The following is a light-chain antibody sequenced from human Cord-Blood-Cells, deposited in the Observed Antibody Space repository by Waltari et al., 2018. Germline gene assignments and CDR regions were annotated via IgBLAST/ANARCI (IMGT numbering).Light chain of an antibody. J-gene: IGKJ4*01. V-gene: IGKV3-11*01. Sequence: EIVLTQSPATLSLSPVERATLSCRASQSVSSYLAWYQQKPGQAPRLLIYDASNRATGIPARVSGSGSGTDFTLTISSLEPEDFAVYYCQQRSNGPLLTFGEGTKLEIK. CDR3: QQRSNGPLLT. CDR2: DAS. CDR1: QSVSSY.